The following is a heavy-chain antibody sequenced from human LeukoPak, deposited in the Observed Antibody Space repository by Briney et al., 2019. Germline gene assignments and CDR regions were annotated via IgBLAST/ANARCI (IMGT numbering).Heavy chain of an antibody. D-gene: IGHD4-17*01. J-gene: IGHJ4*02. Sequence: SETLSLTCDVSGYSIRSGSYWGWIRQPPGKGLEWIGCMFHSGDTYHNPSLKSRVTISADTSKNQFSLKLPSVTAADTAVYYCAQVGAYGGYARHDYWGQGTLVTVSS. V-gene: IGHV4-38-2*01. CDR1: GYSIRSGSY. CDR2: MFHSGDT. CDR3: AQVGAYGGYARHDY.